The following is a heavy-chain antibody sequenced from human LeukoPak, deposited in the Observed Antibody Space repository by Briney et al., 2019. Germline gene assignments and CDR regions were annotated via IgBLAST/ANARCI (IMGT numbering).Heavy chain of an antibody. V-gene: IGHV3-74*01. CDR1: GNYW. Sequence: GGSLRHSCAASGNYWMHWVRQAPGKGLVWVSHINSDGGWTSYADSVKGRFTISKDNAKNTVYLQMNNLRAEDTAVYYCVSFYEAYWGRGTLVTVSS. CDR3: VSFYEAY. J-gene: IGHJ4*02. D-gene: IGHD2/OR15-2a*01. CDR2: INSDGGWT.